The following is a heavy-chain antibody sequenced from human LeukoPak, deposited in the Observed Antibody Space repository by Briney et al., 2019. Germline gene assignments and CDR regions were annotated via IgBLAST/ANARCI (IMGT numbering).Heavy chain of an antibody. D-gene: IGHD3-10*01. CDR1: GFTFSSHD. Sequence: PGESLRLSCAASGFTFSSHDMGWVRQAPGKGLEWVSAISGSGGSTYYADSVKGRFTISRDNSKNTLYLQMSSLRAEDTAVYYCAKDHEGGGHDYWGQGTLVTVSS. CDR3: AKDHEGGGHDY. V-gene: IGHV3-23*01. CDR2: ISGSGGST. J-gene: IGHJ4*02.